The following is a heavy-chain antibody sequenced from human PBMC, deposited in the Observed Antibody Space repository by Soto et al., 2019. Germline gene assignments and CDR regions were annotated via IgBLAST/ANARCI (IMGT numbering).Heavy chain of an antibody. CDR1: GYTFRNYG. J-gene: IGHJ4*02. CDR3: ARDLVSGSDFWRAYNGGYFDY. Sequence: QVQLVQSGAEVKRPGASVKVSCKASGYTFRNYGITWVRQAPGQGLEWMAWISPYNGNTNYAQDLQGRVTMTTDTYTSTAYMELRSLTSEDTAMYYCARDLVSGSDFWRAYNGGYFDYWGQGTLVTVSS. V-gene: IGHV1-18*01. D-gene: IGHD3-3*01. CDR2: ISPYNGNT.